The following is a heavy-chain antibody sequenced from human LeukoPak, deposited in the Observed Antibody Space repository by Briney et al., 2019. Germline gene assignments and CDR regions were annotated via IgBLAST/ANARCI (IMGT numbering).Heavy chain of an antibody. D-gene: IGHD3-22*01. CDR1: GGSISSGSYY. CDR3: ARQYYYDSSGCFDY. CDR2: IYTSGST. Sequence: SETLSLTCTVSGGSISSGSYYSSWIRQPAGKGLEWIGRIYTSGSTNYNPSLKSRVTISVDTSKNQFSLKLSSVTAADTAVYYCARQYYYDSSGCFDYWGQGTLVTVSS. V-gene: IGHV4-61*02. J-gene: IGHJ4*02.